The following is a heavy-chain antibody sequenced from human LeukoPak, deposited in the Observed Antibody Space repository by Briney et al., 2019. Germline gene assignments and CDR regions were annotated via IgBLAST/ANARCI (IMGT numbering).Heavy chain of an antibody. Sequence: SETLSLTCTVSGDSISSYYWSWIRQPPGKGLEWIGYIYNSGSTNYNPSLKSRVTISVDTSKNQFSLKLSSVTAADTAVYYCARSYYDSSATIFGVVTTYYYYYMDVWGKGTTVTVSS. J-gene: IGHJ6*03. V-gene: IGHV4-59*01. CDR3: ARSYYDSSATIFGVVTTYYYYYMDV. CDR2: IYNSGST. D-gene: IGHD3-3*01. CDR1: GDSISSYY.